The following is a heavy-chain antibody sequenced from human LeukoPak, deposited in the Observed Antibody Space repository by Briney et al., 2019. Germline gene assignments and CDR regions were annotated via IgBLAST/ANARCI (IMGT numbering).Heavy chain of an antibody. CDR3: ARRDNSGWYGPAAFDY. CDR2: IYPGDSDT. CDR1: GYTFTNFW. D-gene: IGHD6-19*01. V-gene: IGHV5-51*01. J-gene: IGHJ4*02. Sequence: GESLKISCKGSGYTFTNFWIGWVRQMPGKGLEWMWRIYPGDSDTRYSPSLQGQVTISADKSISTAYLQWSSLKASDTGMYYCARRDNSGWYGPAAFDYWGQGTLVTVSS.